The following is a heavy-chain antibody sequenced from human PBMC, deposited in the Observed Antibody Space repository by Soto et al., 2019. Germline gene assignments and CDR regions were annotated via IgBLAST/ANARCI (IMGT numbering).Heavy chain of an antibody. D-gene: IGHD4-17*01. Sequence: GGSLRLSCAASGFTFSNFDMSWVRQAPGKGLEWVSVIGGSGGGTYYGESVMGRFAISRDNSKNMLFLEMNSLRAEDTALYYCVRHAKLTTVTANVGYRYGPDVWGQGTTVTVSS. V-gene: IGHV3-23*01. CDR2: IGGSGGGT. CDR1: GFTFSNFD. J-gene: IGHJ6*02. CDR3: VRHAKLTTVTANVGYRYGPDV.